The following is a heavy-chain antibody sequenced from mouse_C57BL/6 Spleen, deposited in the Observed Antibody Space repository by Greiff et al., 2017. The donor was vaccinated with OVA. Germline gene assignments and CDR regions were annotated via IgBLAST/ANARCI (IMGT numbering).Heavy chain of an antibody. CDR1: GYTFTSYW. Sequence: QVQLQQPGAELVMPGASVKLSCKASGYTFTSYWMHWVKQRPGQGLEWIGEIDPSDSYTNYNQQFKGKSTLTVDKSSSTAYMQLSSLTSEDSAVYYYAASDAWFAYWGQGTLVTVSA. CDR3: AASDAWFAY. V-gene: IGHV1-69*01. D-gene: IGHD6-1*01. J-gene: IGHJ3*01. CDR2: IDPSDSYT.